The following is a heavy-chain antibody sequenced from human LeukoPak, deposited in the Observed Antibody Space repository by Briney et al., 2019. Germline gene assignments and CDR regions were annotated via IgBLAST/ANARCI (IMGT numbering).Heavy chain of an antibody. CDR3: AGQMLLDAFDI. CDR1: GGSFSGYY. Sequence: SETLSLTCAVYGGSFSGYYWSWIRQPPGKGLEWIGEINHSRSTNYNPSLKSRVTISVDTSKNQFSLKLSSVTAADTAVYYCAGQMLLDAFDIWGQGTMVTVSS. CDR2: INHSRST. V-gene: IGHV4-34*01. D-gene: IGHD1-26*01. J-gene: IGHJ3*02.